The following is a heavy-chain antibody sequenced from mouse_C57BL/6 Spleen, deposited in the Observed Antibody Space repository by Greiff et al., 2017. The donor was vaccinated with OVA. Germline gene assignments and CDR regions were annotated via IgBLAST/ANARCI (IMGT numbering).Heavy chain of an antibody. CDR3: ARSLSVRYYAMDY. J-gene: IGHJ4*01. CDR2: IRHKANGYTT. CDR1: GFTFTDYY. V-gene: IGHV7-3*01. Sequence: EVMLVESGGGLVQPGGSLSLSCAASGFTFTDYYMSWVRQPPGKALEWLGFIRHKANGYTTEYSASVKGRFTISRDNSQSILYLQMNALRAEDSATYYCARSLSVRYYAMDYWGQGTSVTVSS.